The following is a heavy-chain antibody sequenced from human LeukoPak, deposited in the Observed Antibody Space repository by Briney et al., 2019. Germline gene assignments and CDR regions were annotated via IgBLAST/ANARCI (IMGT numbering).Heavy chain of an antibody. V-gene: IGHV5-51*01. CDR2: IYPGDSDT. CDR1: GYSFTSYW. CDR3: ARQAVSGWYSTWFDY. J-gene: IGHJ4*02. Sequence: GESLKISCKGSGYSFTSYWIGWVRQMPGKGLEWMGIIYPGDSDTRYSPSFKGQVTISADKSISTAYLQWSSLKASDTAMYYCARQAVSGWYSTWFDYWGQGTLVTVSS. D-gene: IGHD6-19*01.